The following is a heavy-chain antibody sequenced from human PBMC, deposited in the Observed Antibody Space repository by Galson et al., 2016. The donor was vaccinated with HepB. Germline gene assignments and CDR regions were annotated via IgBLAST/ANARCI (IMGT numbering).Heavy chain of an antibody. CDR3: AKDGGTWGYYYGDWNLDL. J-gene: IGHJ2*01. V-gene: IGHV3-23*01. D-gene: IGHD3-22*01. Sequence: SLRLSCAASGFTFRDSTMTWVRQAPGKGLEWVSTITGSGVSSYYADSVKGRFTISRDNSKNKVYLQMNSLRADDTAVYYCAKDGGTWGYYYGDWNLDLWGRGTLVTVSS. CDR2: ITGSGVSS. CDR1: GFTFRDST.